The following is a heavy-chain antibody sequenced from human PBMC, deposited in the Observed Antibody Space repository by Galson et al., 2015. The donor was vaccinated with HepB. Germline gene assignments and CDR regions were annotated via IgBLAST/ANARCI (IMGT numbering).Heavy chain of an antibody. V-gene: IGHV3-7*03. D-gene: IGHD2/OR15-2a*01. CDR1: GFTFRSYW. CDR2: IKEDGSEE. CDR3: ARPNNWALMKRYWYFDL. J-gene: IGHJ2*01. Sequence: SLRLSCAASGFTFRSYWMSWVRQAPGKGLEWVATIKEDGSEEYYVDSVKGRFTVSRDNAKNSLSLQMNSLRAEDTAVYYCARPNNWALMKRYWYFDLWGRGTLVTVSS.